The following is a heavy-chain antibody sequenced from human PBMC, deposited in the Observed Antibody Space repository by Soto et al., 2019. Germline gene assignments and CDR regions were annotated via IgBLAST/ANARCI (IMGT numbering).Heavy chain of an antibody. CDR2: INDSGST. J-gene: IGHJ4*02. D-gene: IGHD2-2*01. Sequence: QVQLQQWGAGLLKPSETLSLTCAVYGGSFSGSYWSWIRQSAGTGLEWLGEINDSGSTNYNPSLKSQVTITEDTSKNQFSLRLSSLTAADTAVYYCARTRCSRSGCRPNVDFWGQGTLGTVSS. V-gene: IGHV4-34*01. CDR1: GGSFSGSY. CDR3: ARTRCSRSGCRPNVDF.